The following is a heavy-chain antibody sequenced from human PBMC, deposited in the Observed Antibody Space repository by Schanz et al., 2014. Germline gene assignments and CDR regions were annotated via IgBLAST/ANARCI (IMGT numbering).Heavy chain of an antibody. J-gene: IGHJ4*02. D-gene: IGHD1-1*01. CDR3: ARGTDWNLHY. CDR1: GFTFSSYA. CDR2: ISSGSSYA. Sequence: EVQLLESGGGLVQPGGSLRLSCAASGFTFSSYAMSWVRQAPGKGLEWVSDISSGSSYANYADSVKGRFTISRDSGQNSLYLQMNSLRAGDTAVYYCARGTDWNLHYWGQGALVTVSS. V-gene: IGHV3-48*01.